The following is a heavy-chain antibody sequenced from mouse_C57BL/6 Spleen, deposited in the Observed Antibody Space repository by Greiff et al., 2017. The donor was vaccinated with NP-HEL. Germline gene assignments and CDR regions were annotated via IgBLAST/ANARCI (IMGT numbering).Heavy chain of an antibody. D-gene: IGHD2-5*01. J-gene: IGHJ1*03. CDR3: ARKMSNYRYFDV. CDR2: ISSGSSTI. V-gene: IGHV5-17*01. CDR1: GFTFSDYG. Sequence: EVKLMESGGGLVKPGGSLKLSCAASGFTFSDYGMHWVRQAPEKGLEWVAYISSGSSTIYYADTVKGRFTISRDNAKNTLFLQMTSLRSEDTAMYYCARKMSNYRYFDVWGTGTTVTVSS.